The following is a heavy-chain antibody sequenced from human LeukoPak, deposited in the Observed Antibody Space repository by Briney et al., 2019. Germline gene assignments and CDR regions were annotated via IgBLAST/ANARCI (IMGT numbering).Heavy chain of an antibody. CDR2: IDPNSGGT. CDR1: GYTFTGYN. Sequence: ASVKVSCKASGYTFTGYNMHWVRQAPGQGLEWMGWIDPNSGGTRYAQKFQGRVTMTRDTSISTAYMELSSLTSDDTAVYYCARDRGSGSYYGYWGQGTLVTVSS. CDR3: ARDRGSGSYYGY. J-gene: IGHJ4*02. D-gene: IGHD3-10*01. V-gene: IGHV1-2*02.